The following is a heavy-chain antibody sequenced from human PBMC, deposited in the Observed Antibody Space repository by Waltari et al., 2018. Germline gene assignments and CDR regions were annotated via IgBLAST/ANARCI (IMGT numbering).Heavy chain of an antibody. D-gene: IGHD3-16*01. J-gene: IGHJ4*02. Sequence: QLQLQESGPGLVKPSETLSLTCTVSSYSINTYSYFWAWIRQPPGKGLEWIGYVHSDGGTYSSPSLKSRVTISIDTSQNQFSLNVNSVTASDTAVYFCARRGTYYFDYWGPGTLVTVSS. CDR1: SYSINTYSYF. CDR2: VHSDGGT. V-gene: IGHV4-39*01. CDR3: ARRGTYYFDY.